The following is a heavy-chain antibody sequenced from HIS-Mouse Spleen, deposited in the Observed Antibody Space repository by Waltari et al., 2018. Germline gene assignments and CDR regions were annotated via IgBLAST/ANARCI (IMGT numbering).Heavy chain of an antibody. Sequence: QVQLVQSGAEVKKPGASVKVSCKASGYTFTGYYMHWVRQAPGQGLEGRGWINPNSGGTNYAQKFQGRVTMTRDTSISTAYMELSRLRSGDTAVYYCARAAYDFYAFDIWGQGTMVTVSS. D-gene: IGHD3-3*01. CDR3: ARAAYDFYAFDI. CDR2: INPNSGGT. V-gene: IGHV1-2*02. CDR1: GYTFTGYY. J-gene: IGHJ3*02.